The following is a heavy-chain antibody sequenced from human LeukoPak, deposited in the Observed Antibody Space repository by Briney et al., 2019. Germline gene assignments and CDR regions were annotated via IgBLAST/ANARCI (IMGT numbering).Heavy chain of an antibody. V-gene: IGHV1-18*01. J-gene: IGHJ6*03. CDR3: ARDRGYSYGYNYYYMDV. D-gene: IGHD5-18*01. Sequence: ASVKVSCKASGHTFTSYGISWVRQAPGQGLEWMGWISAYNGNTNYAQKLQGRVTMTTDTSTSTAYMELRSLRSDDTAVYYCARDRGYSYGYNYYYMDVWGKGTTVTVSS. CDR2: ISAYNGNT. CDR1: GHTFTSYG.